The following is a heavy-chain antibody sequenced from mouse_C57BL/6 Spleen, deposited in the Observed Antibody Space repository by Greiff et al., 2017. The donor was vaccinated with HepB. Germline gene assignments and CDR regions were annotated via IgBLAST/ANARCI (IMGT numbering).Heavy chain of an antibody. J-gene: IGHJ2*01. CDR3: ARHGYYGSSSGDYCDY. CDR1: GFTFSSYG. CDR2: ISSGGSYT. D-gene: IGHD1-1*01. Sequence: EVQRVESGGDLVKPGGSLKLSCAASGFTFSSYGMSWVRQTPDKRLEWVATISSGGSYTYYPDSVKGRFTISRDNAKNTLYLQMSSLKSEDTARYYCARHGYYGSSSGDYCDYWGQGTTLTVSS. V-gene: IGHV5-6*01.